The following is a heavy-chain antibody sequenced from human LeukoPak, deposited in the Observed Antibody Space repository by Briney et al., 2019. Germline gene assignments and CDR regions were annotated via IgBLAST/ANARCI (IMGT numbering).Heavy chain of an antibody. V-gene: IGHV4-30-4*08. CDR3: ARVRGYCSGGSCLYFDY. CDR1: GGSISSGDYY. J-gene: IGHJ4*02. D-gene: IGHD2-15*01. CDR2: IYYSGST. Sequence: SETLSLTCTVSGGSISSGDYYWSWIRQPPGKSLEWIGYIYYSGSTYYNPSLKSRVTISVDTSKNQFSLKLSSVTAADTAVYYCARVRGYCSGGSCLYFDYWGQGTLVTVSS.